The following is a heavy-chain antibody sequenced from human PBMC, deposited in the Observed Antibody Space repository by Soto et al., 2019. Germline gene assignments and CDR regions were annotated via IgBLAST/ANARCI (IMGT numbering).Heavy chain of an antibody. V-gene: IGHV1-3*01. CDR3: AKDFDYYYYAMDV. D-gene: IGHD3-3*01. Sequence: QVQLVQSGAEMKKPGASVKVSCKASGYTFTSYAIHWVRQAPGQTLEWMGWINAGNGNTKYSEKFQGRVTITRDTSGSTAYMELSSLISEDTAVYYCAKDFDYYYYAMDVWGQGTTVTVSS. CDR1: GYTFTSYA. J-gene: IGHJ6*02. CDR2: INAGNGNT.